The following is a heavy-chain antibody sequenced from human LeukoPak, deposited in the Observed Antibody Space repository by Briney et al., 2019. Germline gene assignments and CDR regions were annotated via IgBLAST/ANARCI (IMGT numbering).Heavy chain of an antibody. CDR3: ARVAGWHWFDP. CDR2: IRPRGYNT. V-gene: IGHV3-23*01. J-gene: IGHJ5*02. Sequence: PGGSLRLSCAAWGFTFSICDMTWVRHARGGGREWVSSIRPRGYNTHYGDSVGGGFTISTDNPKNTVYLQMNNMRVDDTAVYYCARVAGWHWFDPWGQGTLVTVSS. CDR1: GFTFSICD. D-gene: IGHD6-19*01.